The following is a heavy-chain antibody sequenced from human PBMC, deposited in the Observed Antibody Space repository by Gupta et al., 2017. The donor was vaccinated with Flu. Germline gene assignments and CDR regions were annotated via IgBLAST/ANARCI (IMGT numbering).Heavy chain of an antibody. CDR1: GYMFTTYW. CDR2: IFPNDAEA. Sequence: EVQLVQPGIEVKKPGESLRLACEASGYMFTTYWIGWVRQRPGKSLEWMGIIFPNDAEARYSPSFQGQVTLSVDKSIDTAYLHWSSLQASDTAIYYCARVDAQQQLERGFDYWGLGTQVTVSS. J-gene: IGHJ4*02. CDR3: ARVDAQQQLERGFDY. D-gene: IGHD1-1*01. V-gene: IGHV5-51*01.